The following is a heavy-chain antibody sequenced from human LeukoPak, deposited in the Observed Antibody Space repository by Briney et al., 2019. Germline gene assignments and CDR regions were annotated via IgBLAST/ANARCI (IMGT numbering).Heavy chain of an antibody. Sequence: SETLSLTCGVYGGSLSGYYWSLIRQSAGKGLEWIGEIYYTGTTTSNPSLESRVTISLDTSKNQFSLRLSSVTAADTAVYYCARDSSWGFDYWGQGTLVTVSS. CDR1: GGSLSGYY. CDR3: ARDSSWGFDY. V-gene: IGHV4-34*01. CDR2: IYYTGTT. D-gene: IGHD6-13*01. J-gene: IGHJ4*02.